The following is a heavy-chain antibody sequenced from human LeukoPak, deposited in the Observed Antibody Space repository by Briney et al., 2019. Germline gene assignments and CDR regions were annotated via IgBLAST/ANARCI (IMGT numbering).Heavy chain of an antibody. J-gene: IGHJ4*02. CDR2: IYHSGST. V-gene: IGHV4-38-2*02. D-gene: IGHD2-15*01. CDR3: ARESVRGGPAVVVVFDY. CDR1: GYSISSGYY. Sequence: PSETLSLTCTVSGYSISSGYYWGWTRQPPGKGLEWIGSIYHSGSTYYNPSLKSRVTISVDTSKNQFSLKLSSVTAADTAVYYCARESVRGGPAVVVVFDYWGQGTLVTVSS.